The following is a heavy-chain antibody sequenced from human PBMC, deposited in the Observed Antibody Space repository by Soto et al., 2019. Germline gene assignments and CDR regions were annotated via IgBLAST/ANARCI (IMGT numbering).Heavy chain of an antibody. V-gene: IGHV3-7*01. J-gene: IGHJ4*01. Sequence: WLTLRLSCAASGFTLSSIWITWVRQALEKGLEWVANIKQDGNEIYYVDSVNGRFSISRDYAKNSLFLKMNSLRAEDTAMYYGAREAYRGYSYHIYWGRLPLVTVAS. CDR3: AREAYRGYSYHIY. CDR1: GFTLSSIW. CDR2: IKQDGNEI. D-gene: IGHD5-18*01.